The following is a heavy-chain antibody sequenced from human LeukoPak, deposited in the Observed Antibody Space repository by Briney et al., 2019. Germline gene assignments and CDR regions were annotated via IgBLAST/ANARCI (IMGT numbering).Heavy chain of an antibody. V-gene: IGHV3-30*02. CDR2: IRNNGGDK. CDR1: GFTFSSYG. Sequence: PGGSLRLSCAASGFTFSSYGMHWVRQAPGKGLEWVAFIRNNGGDKYYADSVKGRFTISRDNSKNMLYLQMNSLRVEDTALYYSAKVLSSSWGYFGFWGQGTLVTVSS. CDR3: AKVLSSSWGYFGF. D-gene: IGHD6-13*01. J-gene: IGHJ4*02.